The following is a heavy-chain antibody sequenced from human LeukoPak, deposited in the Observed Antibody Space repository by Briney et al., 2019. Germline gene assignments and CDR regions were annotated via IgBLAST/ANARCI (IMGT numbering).Heavy chain of an antibody. Sequence: GKSLRLSCAVSGFSFNSYGMHWVRQAPGKGLEWVAVISYDGSVKYYADSVKGRFTISRDNPKNTLYLQMNSLGAEDTAVYYCAKGRGGDYSYGSYYFDQWGQGTLVTVSS. J-gene: IGHJ4*02. CDR3: AKGRGGDYSYGSYYFDQ. D-gene: IGHD5-18*01. CDR1: GFSFNSYG. CDR2: ISYDGSVK. V-gene: IGHV3-30*18.